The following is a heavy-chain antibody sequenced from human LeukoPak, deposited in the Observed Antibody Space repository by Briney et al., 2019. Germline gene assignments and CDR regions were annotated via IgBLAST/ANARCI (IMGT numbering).Heavy chain of an antibody. D-gene: IGHD2-15*01. Sequence: SETLSLTCTVSGGSISSYYWSWVRQPAGKGLEWIGRIYTSGSTNYNPSLKSRVTMSVDTSKNQFSLKLSSVTAADTAVYYCARGRREIVVVVAASMNGYYYYYGMDVWGQGTTVTVSS. CDR1: GGSISSYY. J-gene: IGHJ6*02. V-gene: IGHV4-4*07. CDR2: IYTSGST. CDR3: ARGRREIVVVVAASMNGYYYYYGMDV.